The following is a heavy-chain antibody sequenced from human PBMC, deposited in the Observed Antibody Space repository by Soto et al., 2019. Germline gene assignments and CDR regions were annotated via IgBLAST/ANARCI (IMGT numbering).Heavy chain of an antibody. Sequence: GGSLRLSCAASGFTFNTHLMSWVRQAPGKGLEWVANIKQDGSETYYVDSVKGRFSISRDNAKNSLYLQMNSLRGDDTAVYYCARDHRLYGNDYWGQGTLVTVSS. CDR3: ARDHRLYGNDY. CDR2: IKQDGSET. V-gene: IGHV3-7*04. J-gene: IGHJ4*02. D-gene: IGHD1-1*01. CDR1: GFTFNTHL.